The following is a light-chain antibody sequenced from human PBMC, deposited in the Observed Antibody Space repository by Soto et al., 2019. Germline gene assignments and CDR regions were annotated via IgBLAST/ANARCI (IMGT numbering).Light chain of an antibody. CDR3: QQSYSFPRT. CDR1: QSIRTY. J-gene: IGKJ1*01. CDR2: GAS. Sequence: IQMTQSPSSLSASIGDTVTITCRASQSIRTYLIWYQQKSGKAPKVLISGASSLQSGVPSRFTGTGSGTHFSLTISSLQPEDSATYYCQQSYSFPRTFGQGTKVDIK. V-gene: IGKV1-39*01.